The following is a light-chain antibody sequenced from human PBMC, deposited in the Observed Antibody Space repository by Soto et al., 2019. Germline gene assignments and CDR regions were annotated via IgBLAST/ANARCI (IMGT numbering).Light chain of an antibody. CDR1: QNIKTY. CDR2: AAS. Sequence: DIQMTQSPSSLSESVGDSVTITCWASQNIKTYLNWYQQKPGKVANLLIYAASSLHSGVPSRFSGSGSGTDFTLAISSLQPEDFATYYCQQSFSSPPWTFGQGTKVEIK. V-gene: IGKV1-39*01. CDR3: QQSFSSPPWT. J-gene: IGKJ1*01.